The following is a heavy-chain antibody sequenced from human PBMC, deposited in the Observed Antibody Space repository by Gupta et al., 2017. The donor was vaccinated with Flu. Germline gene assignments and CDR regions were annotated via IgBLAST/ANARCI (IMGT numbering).Heavy chain of an antibody. CDR3: ATEQESYSSGWK. Sequence: QVQLVESGGGVVQPGRSLRLSCAASGLTFSSYGMHWVRQAPGKGLEWVAVIWYDGSNKYYADSVKGRFTISRDNSKNTLYLQMNSLRAEDTAVYYCATEQESYSSGWKWGQGTLVTVSS. CDR2: IWYDGSNK. J-gene: IGHJ4*02. CDR1: GLTFSSYG. D-gene: IGHD6-19*01. V-gene: IGHV3-33*01.